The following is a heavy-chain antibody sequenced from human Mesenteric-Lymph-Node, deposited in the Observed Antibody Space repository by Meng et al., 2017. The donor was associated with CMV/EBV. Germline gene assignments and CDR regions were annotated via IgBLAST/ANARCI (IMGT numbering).Heavy chain of an antibody. D-gene: IGHD3-3*01. Sequence: SADSVLHSPYSSTWIPRPPGPRLECFGYIYFFGRTDDNPSLQSRVTIALDTSKNQFSLKLTSVSAADTAVYCCAREVTTFGVVFDPWGQGTLVTVSS. CDR2: IYFFGRT. CDR3: AREVTTFGVVFDP. J-gene: IGHJ5*02. CDR1: ADSVLHSPYS. V-gene: IGHV4-61*01.